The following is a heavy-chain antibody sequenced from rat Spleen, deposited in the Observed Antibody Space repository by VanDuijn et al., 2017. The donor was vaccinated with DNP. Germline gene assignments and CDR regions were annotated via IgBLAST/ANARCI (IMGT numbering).Heavy chain of an antibody. J-gene: IGHJ2*01. Sequence: EVKLVESGGGLVQPGRSLKLSCAASGFNFDDHWMAWVRQAPGKGLEWIAEINKDSSTMNYTPSLKYKFTISRDNAQNTLYLQMNSLRSEDTATYYCAKDRDYGPDYWGQGVMVTVSS. D-gene: IGHD1-11*01. V-gene: IGHV4-2*01. CDR2: INKDSSTM. CDR3: AKDRDYGPDY. CDR1: GFNFDDHW.